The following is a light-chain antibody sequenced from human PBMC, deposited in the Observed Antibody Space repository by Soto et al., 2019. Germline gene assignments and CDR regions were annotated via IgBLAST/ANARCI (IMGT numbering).Light chain of an antibody. V-gene: IGLV2-14*01. Sequence: QSALTQPASVSGSPGQSITISCTGTSSDVGGYNYVSWYQQHPRKAPKLMIYEVTNRPSGVSNRFSGSKSGNTASLTISGLQTEDEADYYCSSYTDSSTLVVFGGGTKLTVL. CDR3: SSYTDSSTLVV. CDR1: SSDVGGYNY. J-gene: IGLJ2*01. CDR2: EVT.